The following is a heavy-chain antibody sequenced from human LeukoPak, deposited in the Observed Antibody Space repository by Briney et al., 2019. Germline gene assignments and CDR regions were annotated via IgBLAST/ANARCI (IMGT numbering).Heavy chain of an antibody. Sequence: SETLSLTCTVSGGSISSYYWSWIRQPPGKGLEWIGYIYYSGSTNYNPSLKSRVTISVDTSENQFSLKLSSVTAADTAIYYCARADSSSWKDWGQGTLVTVSS. CDR2: IYYSGST. D-gene: IGHD6-13*01. J-gene: IGHJ4*02. CDR3: ARADSSSWKD. CDR1: GGSISSYY. V-gene: IGHV4-59*01.